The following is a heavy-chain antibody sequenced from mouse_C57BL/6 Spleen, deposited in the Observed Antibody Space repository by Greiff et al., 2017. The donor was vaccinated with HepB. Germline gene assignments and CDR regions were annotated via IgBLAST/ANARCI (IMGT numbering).Heavy chain of an antibody. J-gene: IGHJ3*01. CDR1: GFTFSDYG. CDR3: ARPGRGYDAWFAY. V-gene: IGHV5-17*01. Sequence: EVQLVESGGGLVKPGGSLKLSCAASGFTFSDYGMHWVRQAPEKGLEWVAYISSGSSTIYYADTVKGRFTISRDNAKNTLFLQMTSLRSEDTAMYYYARPGRGYDAWFAYWGQGTLVTVSA. D-gene: IGHD2-2*01. CDR2: ISSGSSTI.